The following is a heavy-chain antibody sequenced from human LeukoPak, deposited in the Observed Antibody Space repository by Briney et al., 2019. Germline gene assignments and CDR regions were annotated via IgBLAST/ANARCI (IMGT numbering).Heavy chain of an antibody. CDR1: GLTFDDYA. Sequence: GRSLRFSCAAFGLTFDDYAMHGVGQAPGKGLGWVSGISWKSGSIGYADSVNGPFTMSRHNAKNSLYLQMNSLRAEDTALYYCAKEGPTTVTRCGMDVWGQGTTVTVSS. D-gene: IGHD4-17*01. J-gene: IGHJ6*02. CDR2: ISWKSGSI. CDR3: AKEGPTTVTRCGMDV. V-gene: IGHV3-9*01.